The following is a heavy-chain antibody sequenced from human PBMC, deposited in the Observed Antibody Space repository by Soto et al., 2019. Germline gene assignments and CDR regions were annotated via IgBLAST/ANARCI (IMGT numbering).Heavy chain of an antibody. D-gene: IGHD1-26*01. CDR3: ARWWELYYYGMDV. CDR1: GGSISSGGYY. J-gene: IGHJ6*02. Sequence: SETLSLTCTVSGGSISSGGYYWSWIRQHPGKGLEWIGYIYYSGSTYYNPSLKSRVTISVDTSKNQFSLKLSSVTAADTAVYYCARWWELYYYGMDVWGQGTTVTVSS. V-gene: IGHV4-31*03. CDR2: IYYSGST.